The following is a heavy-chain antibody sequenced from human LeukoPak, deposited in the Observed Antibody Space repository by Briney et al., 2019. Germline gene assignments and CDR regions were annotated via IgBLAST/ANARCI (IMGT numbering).Heavy chain of an antibody. CDR1: GGSISSYY. J-gene: IGHJ4*02. D-gene: IGHD3-16*01. CDR3: ARRGPLTFDY. CDR2: IYYSGST. V-gene: IGHV4-59*08. Sequence: SETLSLTCTVSGGSISSYYWSWIRQPPGKGLEWIGYIYYSGSTNYNPSLTSRVTISIDTSRIQFSLKLSSVTAADTAVYYCARRGPLTFDYWGQGSLVTVSS.